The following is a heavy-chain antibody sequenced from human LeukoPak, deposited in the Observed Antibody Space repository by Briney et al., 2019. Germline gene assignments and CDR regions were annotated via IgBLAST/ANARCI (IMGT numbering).Heavy chain of an antibody. CDR3: ARVGAIAVAGGEGYYYYGMDV. Sequence: ASVKVSCKVSGYSFIRYAISWVRQAPGQGLEWMGIINPSGGSTSYAQKFQGRVTMTRDTSTSTVYMELSSLRSEDTAVYYCARVGAIAVAGGEGYYYYGMDVWGQGTTVTVSS. J-gene: IGHJ6*02. V-gene: IGHV1-46*01. D-gene: IGHD6-19*01. CDR2: INPSGGST. CDR1: GYSFIRYA.